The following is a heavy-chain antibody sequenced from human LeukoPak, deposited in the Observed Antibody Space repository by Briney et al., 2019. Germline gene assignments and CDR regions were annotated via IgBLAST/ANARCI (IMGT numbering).Heavy chain of an antibody. CDR1: GYTFTSYD. CDR3: ARGSRRWAQLNDAFDI. D-gene: IGHD1-1*01. V-gene: IGHV1-18*01. CDR2: ISANNGNT. Sequence: ASVKVSCKASGYTFTSYDITWVRQAPGQGPEWMGWISANNGNTNYAQKLQGRVTMTKDTSTSTAYMELRSLRSDETAVYYCARGSRRWAQLNDAFDIWGQGTMVTVSS. J-gene: IGHJ3*02.